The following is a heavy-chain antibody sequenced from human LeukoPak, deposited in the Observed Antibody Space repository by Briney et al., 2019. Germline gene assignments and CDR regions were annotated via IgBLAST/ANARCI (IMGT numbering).Heavy chain of an antibody. CDR1: GFTFSQYA. CDR2: TSGSGDSS. V-gene: IGHV3-23*01. Sequence: GGSLRLSCAASGFTFSQYAMTWVRRAPGKGLEWLSGTSGSGDSSHYADSVKGRFTISRDNSNNTLCLQMNSLRAGDTAVYYCAKDSDSSGWSWGQGTLVAVSS. D-gene: IGHD6-19*01. CDR3: AKDSDSSGWS. J-gene: IGHJ5*02.